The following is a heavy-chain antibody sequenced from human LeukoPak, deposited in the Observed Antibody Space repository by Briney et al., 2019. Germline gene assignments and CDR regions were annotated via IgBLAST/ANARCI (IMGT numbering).Heavy chain of an antibody. V-gene: IGHV3-48*03. D-gene: IGHD3-22*01. CDR2: ISSSGSTI. Sequence: GGSLRLSCAASGFTFSSYEMNWVRQAPGKGLEWVSYISSSGSTIYYADSVKGRFTISRDNAKNSLYLQMNSLRAEDTAVYYCARSVSYYYDSSGYFFDYWGQGTLVTVSS. J-gene: IGHJ4*02. CDR3: ARSVSYYYDSSGYFFDY. CDR1: GFTFSSYE.